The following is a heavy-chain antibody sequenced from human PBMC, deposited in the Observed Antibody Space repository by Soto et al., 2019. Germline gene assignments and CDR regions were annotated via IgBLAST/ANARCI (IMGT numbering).Heavy chain of an antibody. CDR3: ARVRKMYSSGQYYFDY. CDR2: ISAYNGNT. Sequence: QVQLVQSGAEVKKPGASVKVSCKASGYTFTSYGISWVRQAPGQGLEWMGWISAYNGNTNYAQKLQGRVTMTTDTSTSTASMELRSLRSDDTAVYYCARVRKMYSSGQYYFDYWGQGTLVTVSS. CDR1: GYTFTSYG. V-gene: IGHV1-18*01. D-gene: IGHD6-19*01. J-gene: IGHJ4*02.